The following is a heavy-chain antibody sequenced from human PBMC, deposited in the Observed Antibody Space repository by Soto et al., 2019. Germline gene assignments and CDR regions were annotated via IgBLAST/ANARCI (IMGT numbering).Heavy chain of an antibody. V-gene: IGHV3-21*06. Sequence: EVQLVESGEGLVKPGGSLRLSCAASGFTFSRYGMNWLRQAPGKGLEWVASISSSTSYVYYADSVKGRFSTSRDNAKNILYLEMYALRSEDTAIYYCARDPSEGRVGNWFESWGQGTLVTVSS. CDR3: ARDPSEGRVGNWFES. CDR2: ISSSTSYV. J-gene: IGHJ5*01. CDR1: GFTFSRYG.